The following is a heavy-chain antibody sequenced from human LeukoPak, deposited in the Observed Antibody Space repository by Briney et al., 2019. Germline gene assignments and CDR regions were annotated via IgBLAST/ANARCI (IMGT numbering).Heavy chain of an antibody. CDR3: ARANPYYFDY. CDR1: GFTFSSYA. CDR2: ISSNGGST. V-gene: IGHV3-64*01. J-gene: IGHJ4*02. Sequence: PGGSLRLSRAASGFTFSSYAMHWVRQAPGKGLEYVSAISSNGGSTYYANSVKGGFTISRDNSKNTLYLQMGSLRAEDMAVYYCARANPYYFDYWGQGTLVTVSS.